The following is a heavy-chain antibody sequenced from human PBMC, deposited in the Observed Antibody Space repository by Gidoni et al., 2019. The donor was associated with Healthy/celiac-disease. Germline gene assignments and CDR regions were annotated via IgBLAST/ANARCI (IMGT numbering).Heavy chain of an antibody. CDR2: MNPNSGNT. CDR1: GYTFTSYD. Sequence: QVQLVQSGAEVKKPGASVKVSCKASGYTFTSYDINWVRQATGQGLEWMGWMNPNSGNTGYAQKFQGRVTMTRNTSISTAYMELSSLRSEDTAVYYCARGGPPDYDFWSGYRYYGMDVWGQGTTVTVSS. CDR3: ARGGPPDYDFWSGYRYYGMDV. J-gene: IGHJ6*02. D-gene: IGHD3-3*01. V-gene: IGHV1-8*01.